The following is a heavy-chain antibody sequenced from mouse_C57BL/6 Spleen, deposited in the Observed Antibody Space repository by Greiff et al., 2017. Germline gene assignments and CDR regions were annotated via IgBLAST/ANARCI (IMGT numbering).Heavy chain of an antibody. J-gene: IGHJ1*03. CDR2: ISSGSSTI. CDR3: ARPPSYYSNYWYFDV. CDR1: GFTFSDYG. D-gene: IGHD2-5*01. V-gene: IGHV5-17*01. Sequence: EVKVEESGGGLVKPGGSLKLSCAASGFTFSDYGMHWVRQAPEKGLEWVVYISSGSSTIYYADTVKGRFTISRDNAKNTLFLQMTSLRSEDTAMYYCARPPSYYSNYWYFDVWGTGTTVAVSS.